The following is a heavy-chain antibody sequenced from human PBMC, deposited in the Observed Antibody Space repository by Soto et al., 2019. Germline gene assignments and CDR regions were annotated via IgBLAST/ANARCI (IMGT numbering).Heavy chain of an antibody. Sequence: GGSLRLSCTASGFAFHTDWMHWVRQPPGKGLVWVSRISSDGTYTAYAESVKGRFTISRDNTKNTVYLQMDSLRAEDVAIYYCARGPFYSSSWLDYWGQGTQVTVSS. CDR2: ISSDGTYT. V-gene: IGHV3-74*01. D-gene: IGHD6-13*01. CDR1: GFAFHTDW. CDR3: ARGPFYSSSWLDY. J-gene: IGHJ4*02.